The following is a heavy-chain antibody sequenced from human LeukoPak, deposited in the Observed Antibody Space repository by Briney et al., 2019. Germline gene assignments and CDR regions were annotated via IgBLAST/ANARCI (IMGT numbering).Heavy chain of an antibody. J-gene: IGHJ3*02. CDR1: GFTFSAYA. D-gene: IGHD4-17*01. CDR3: ARDPNGDYIGAFDM. Sequence: GGSLRLSCTASGFTFSAYAMMWVRQAPGKGPEWVSAIRGGGGRAFYADSVKGRFTISRDNSKYTLFLQMNSVRAEDTAVYYCARDPNGDYIGAFDMWGPGTMVTVSS. CDR2: IRGGGGRA. V-gene: IGHV3-23*01.